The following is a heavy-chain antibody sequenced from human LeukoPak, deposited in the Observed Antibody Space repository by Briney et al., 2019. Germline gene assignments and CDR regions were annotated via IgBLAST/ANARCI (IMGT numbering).Heavy chain of an antibody. J-gene: IGHJ5*02. CDR1: GYTFTTYG. V-gene: IGHV1-18*01. Sequence: ASVKVSCKASGYTFTTYGITWVRQAPGQGLEWMGWISAYNSNTNYAQKLQGRVTMTRDTSTSTAYMELRSLRSDDTAVYYCARDLETVIVATIKYNWFDPWGQGTLVTVSS. CDR2: ISAYNSNT. D-gene: IGHD5-12*01. CDR3: ARDLETVIVATIKYNWFDP.